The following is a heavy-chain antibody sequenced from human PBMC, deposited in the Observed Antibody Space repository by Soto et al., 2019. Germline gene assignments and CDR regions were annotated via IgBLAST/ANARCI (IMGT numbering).Heavy chain of an antibody. Sequence: PSETLSLTCTVSGGSISSGGYYWSWIRQHPGKGLEWIGYIYYSGSTYYNPSLKSRVTISVDTSKNQFSLKLSSVTAADTAVYYCARLPNYDILTGPWFDPWCQGTLVTVSS. CDR1: GGSISSGGYY. V-gene: IGHV4-31*02. D-gene: IGHD3-9*01. CDR3: ARLPNYDILTGPWFDP. J-gene: IGHJ5*02. CDR2: IYYSGST.